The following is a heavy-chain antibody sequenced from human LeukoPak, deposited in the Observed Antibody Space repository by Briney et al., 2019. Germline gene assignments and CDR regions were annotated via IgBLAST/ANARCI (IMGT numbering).Heavy chain of an antibody. J-gene: IGHJ4*02. V-gene: IGHV4-59*01. D-gene: IGHD1-26*01. CDR3: ARVGRAVGAYFDY. Sequence: SETLSLTCTVSGGSISSYYWSWIRQPPGKALEWMGNIYYSGSTNYNPSLKSRVTISVDTSKNQFSLKLSSVTAADTAVYYCARVGRAVGAYFDYWGQGTLVTVSS. CDR1: GGSISSYY. CDR2: IYYSGST.